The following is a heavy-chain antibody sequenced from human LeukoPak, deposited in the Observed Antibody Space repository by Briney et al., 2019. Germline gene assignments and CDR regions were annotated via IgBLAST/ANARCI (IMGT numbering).Heavy chain of an antibody. J-gene: IGHJ4*02. CDR1: GFTFSGYP. CDR2: ISYDGSNK. V-gene: IGHV3-30-3*01. D-gene: IGHD6-6*01. Sequence: GGSLRLSCAASGFTFSGYPIHWVRQAPGKGLEWVAVISYDGSNKYYADSVKGRFTISRDNSRNTLYLQMNSLRAEDTAVYYCARADSSSSGRVFDYWGQGTLVTVSS. CDR3: ARADSSSSGRVFDY.